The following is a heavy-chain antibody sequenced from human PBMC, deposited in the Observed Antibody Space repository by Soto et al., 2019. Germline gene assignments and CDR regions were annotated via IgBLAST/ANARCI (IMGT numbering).Heavy chain of an antibody. J-gene: IGHJ6*02. CDR1: GFTFSNYA. V-gene: IGHV3-30-3*01. D-gene: IGHD2-15*01. CDR3: ARAGCDGGTCYTLVGLRYGMDV. Sequence: QVQLVESGGGVVQPGRSLGLSCAASGFTFSNYAMYWVRQAPGKGLEWVAVISYDGNNKYYADSVKGRFTISRDNSKNTRYLQMNSLRAEDTAVYYCARAGCDGGTCYTLVGLRYGMDVWGQGTTVTVSS. CDR2: ISYDGNNK.